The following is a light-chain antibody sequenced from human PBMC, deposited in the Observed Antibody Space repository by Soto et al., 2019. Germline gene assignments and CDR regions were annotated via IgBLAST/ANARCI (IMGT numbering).Light chain of an antibody. CDR1: QIINTY. CDR2: GAS. CDR3: QQSYSSLYT. Sequence: DIQMTQSPSSLSASVGDRVTITCRASQIINTYLNWYQQKPGKPPKLLIFGASSLRSGVPSRFSGTGSGTDFTLTINSLQPDEFATYYCQQSYSSLYTFGQGPKLEIK. V-gene: IGKV1-39*01. J-gene: IGKJ2*01.